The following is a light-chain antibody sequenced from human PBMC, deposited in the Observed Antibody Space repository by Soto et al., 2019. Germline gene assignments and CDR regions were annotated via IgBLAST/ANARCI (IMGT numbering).Light chain of an antibody. CDR3: QTWGTDIHVV. CDR1: SGHSNYA. Sequence: QSVLTQSPSASASLGASVKLTCTLSSGHSNYAIAWHQQQPGKGPRYLMKLDAYGSHKKGDGIPDRFSGSSSGAERYLTISSLQSEDEADYYCQTWGTDIHVVFGGGTKLNVL. V-gene: IGLV4-69*01. CDR2: LDAYGSH. J-gene: IGLJ2*01.